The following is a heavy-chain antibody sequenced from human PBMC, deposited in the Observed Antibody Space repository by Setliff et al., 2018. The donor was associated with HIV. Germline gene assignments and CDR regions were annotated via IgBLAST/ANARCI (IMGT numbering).Heavy chain of an antibody. CDR2: MNPNSGNR. CDR1: GYTFTSYD. V-gene: IGHV1-8*03. D-gene: IGHD6-6*01. J-gene: IGHJ4*02. CDR3: ARDPTGGAARFDY. Sequence: ASVKVSCKTSGYTFTSYDIDWVRQATGQGLEWMGWMNPNSGNRGYAQKFQGRVTISRNTSISTAYMELSGLRSEDTAVYYCARDPTGGAARFDYRGQGTLVTVSS.